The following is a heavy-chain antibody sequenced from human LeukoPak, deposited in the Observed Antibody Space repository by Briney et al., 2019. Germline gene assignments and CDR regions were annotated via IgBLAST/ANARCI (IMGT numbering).Heavy chain of an antibody. V-gene: IGHV4-59*01. CDR3: ARDRDSSGYYYHFDY. CDR2: IYYSGST. J-gene: IGHJ4*02. CDR1: VGSISTYY. D-gene: IGHD3-22*01. Sequence: SETLSLTCTVFVGSISTYYWTWIRQSPGKGLEWIGHIYYSGSTTYNPSLKSRVTISVDTSKNQFSLRLSSVTAADTAVYYCARDRDSSGYYYHFDYWGQGILVTVSS.